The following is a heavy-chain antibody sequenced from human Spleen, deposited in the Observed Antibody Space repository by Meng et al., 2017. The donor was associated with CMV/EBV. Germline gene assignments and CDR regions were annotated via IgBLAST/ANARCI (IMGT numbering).Heavy chain of an antibody. D-gene: IGHD6-19*01. CDR2: MNPNTGDT. Sequence: ASVKVSCKASGYSFSTFDFNWVRQATGQGLEWMGWMNPNTGDTGLAQKFQGRVTMTRDTSTSTAYMELSSLRPEDTAVYYCARGNIAGAGFSHYYAVDVWGQGTTVTVSS. V-gene: IGHV1-8*01. CDR3: ARGNIAGAGFSHYYAVDV. CDR1: GYSFSTFD. J-gene: IGHJ6*02.